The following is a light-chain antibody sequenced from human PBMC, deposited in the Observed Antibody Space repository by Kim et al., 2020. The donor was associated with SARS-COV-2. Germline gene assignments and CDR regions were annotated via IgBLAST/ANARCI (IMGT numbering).Light chain of an antibody. CDR3: QQRSNWPPSLT. CDR2: DAS. CDR1: QSVSSY. J-gene: IGKJ4*01. V-gene: IGKV3-11*01. Sequence: PGESATLSCRARQSVSSYLAWYQQKPGQAPRLLIYDASDRATGIPARFSGSGSGTDFALTISSREPEDFAVYYCQQRSNWPPSLTFGGGTKVDIK.